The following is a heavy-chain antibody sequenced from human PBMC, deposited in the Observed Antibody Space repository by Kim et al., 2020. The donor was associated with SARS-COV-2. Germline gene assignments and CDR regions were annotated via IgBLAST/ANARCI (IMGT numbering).Heavy chain of an antibody. CDR3: ARVPILYGMDV. CDR1: GGSFSGYY. CDR2: INHSGST. D-gene: IGHD3-3*01. J-gene: IGHJ6*02. Sequence: SETLSLTCAVYGGSFSGYYWSWIRQPPGKGLEWIGEINHSGSTNYNPSLKSRVTISVDTSKNQFSLKLSSVTAADTAVYYCARVPILYGMDVWGQGTTVT. V-gene: IGHV4-34*01.